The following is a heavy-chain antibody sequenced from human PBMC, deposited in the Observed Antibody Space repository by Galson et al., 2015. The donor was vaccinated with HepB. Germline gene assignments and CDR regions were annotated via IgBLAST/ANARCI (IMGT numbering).Heavy chain of an antibody. CDR3: AKDPRRYCSGGSCYRPYWFDY. V-gene: IGHV3-30-3*01. J-gene: IGHJ4*02. Sequence: SLRLSCAASGFTFSSYAMHWVRQAPGKGLEGVAVISYDGSNKYYADSVKGRFTISRDNSKNTLYLQMNSLRAEDMAVYYCAKDPRRYCSGGSCYRPYWFDYWGQGTLVTVSS. D-gene: IGHD2-15*01. CDR2: ISYDGSNK. CDR1: GFTFSSYA.